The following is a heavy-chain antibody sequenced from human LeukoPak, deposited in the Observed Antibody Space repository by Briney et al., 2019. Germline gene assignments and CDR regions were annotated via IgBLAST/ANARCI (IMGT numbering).Heavy chain of an antibody. V-gene: IGHV3-48*02. J-gene: IGHJ3*02. D-gene: IGHD3-10*01. CDR1: GFTFSSYS. CDR3: TRESSYAFDI. Sequence: PGGSLRLSCAASGFTFSSYSMNWVRQAPGKGLEWVSYITSSSSTTYYADSVKGRFTISRDNAKNSLYLQMNSLRDEDTAVYYCTRESSYAFDIWGQGTMVTVSS. CDR2: ITSSSSTT.